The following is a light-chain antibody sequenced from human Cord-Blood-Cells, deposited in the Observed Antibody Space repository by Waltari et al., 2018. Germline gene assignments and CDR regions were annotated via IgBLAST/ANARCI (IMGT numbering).Light chain of an antibody. CDR2: AAS. CDR3: QQYYSYMYT. J-gene: IGKJ2*01. CDR1: QGISSY. Sequence: AIRMTQSPSSLSASTGDRVTITCRARQGISSYLTWYQQKPGKAPKLLIYAASTLQRWVPARFSGSGSGTDFTLTISCLQPEDFATYYCQQYYSYMYTFGQGTKLEIK. V-gene: IGKV1-8*01.